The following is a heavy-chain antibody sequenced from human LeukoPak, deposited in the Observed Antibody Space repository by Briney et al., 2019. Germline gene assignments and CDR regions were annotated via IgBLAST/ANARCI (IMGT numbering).Heavy chain of an antibody. J-gene: IGHJ4*02. CDR2: ISAYNGNT. D-gene: IGHD3-10*01. Sequence: ASVKVSCKASGYTFTSYGISWVRQAPGQGLEWMGWISAYNGNTNYAQKLQGRVTMPTDTSTSTAYMELRSLRSDDTAVYYCARARGSGSYSVLDYWGRGTLVTVSS. CDR3: ARARGSGSYSVLDY. V-gene: IGHV1-18*01. CDR1: GYTFTSYG.